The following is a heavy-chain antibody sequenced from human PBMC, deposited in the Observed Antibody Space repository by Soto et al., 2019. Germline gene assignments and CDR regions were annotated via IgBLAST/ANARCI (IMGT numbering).Heavy chain of an antibody. CDR3: AGSIGYYSGLSY. D-gene: IGHD3-22*01. J-gene: IGHJ4*02. Sequence: PGGSLRLSCEAAGVAFSNYAMHWVRQAPGKGLEWVAVISYDGSNQYYAESVRGRFTISRDNSKNTLYLQMTSLRADDTAIFHCAGSIGYYSGLSYWGLGTLVTVSS. CDR1: GVAFSNYA. CDR2: ISYDGSNQ. V-gene: IGHV3-30*04.